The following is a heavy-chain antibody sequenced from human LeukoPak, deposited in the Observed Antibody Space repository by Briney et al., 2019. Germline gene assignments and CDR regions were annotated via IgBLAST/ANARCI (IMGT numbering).Heavy chain of an antibody. CDR1: GYTFTNWG. CDR2: ISPHDGST. CDR3: ATLRGYYTTNNWFDP. D-gene: IGHD2-8*01. Sequence: ASVNVSCTASGYTFTNWGLTWVRQAPGQGLEWMGWISPHDGSTKNLENFEGRLTMTADVSTNTAYLELRNLRSDDTATYYCATLRGYYTTNNWFDPWGQGTLVTVSS. J-gene: IGHJ5*02. V-gene: IGHV1-18*01.